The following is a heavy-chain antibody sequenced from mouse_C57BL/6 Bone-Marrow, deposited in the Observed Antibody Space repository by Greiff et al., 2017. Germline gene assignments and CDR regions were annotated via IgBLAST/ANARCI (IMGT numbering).Heavy chain of an antibody. V-gene: IGHV1-58*01. J-gene: IGHJ1*03. D-gene: IGHD1-1*01. Sequence: VHVKQSGAELVRPGSSVKMSCKTSGYTFTSYGINWVKQRPGQGLEWIGYIYIGNGYTEYNEKFKGKATLTSDTSSSTAYMQLSSLTSEDSAIYFCARDDTTVVANDWYFDVWGTGTTVTVSS. CDR1: GYTFTSYG. CDR3: ARDDTTVVANDWYFDV. CDR2: IYIGNGYT.